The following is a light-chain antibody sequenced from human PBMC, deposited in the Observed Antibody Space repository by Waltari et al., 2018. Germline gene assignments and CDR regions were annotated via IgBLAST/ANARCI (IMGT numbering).Light chain of an antibody. CDR1: NSDVGNYNL. CDR2: EVI. V-gene: IGLV2-23*02. J-gene: IGLJ1*01. CDR3: CSYAGSGTYV. Sequence: QSALTQPASVSGTPGQSITISCTGTNSDVGNYNLVSWYQHHPGEAPKLMICEVIKRPSGVSNRFSCSKSGNAASLTISGLQAEDEADYYCCSYAGSGTYVFGTGTKVTVL.